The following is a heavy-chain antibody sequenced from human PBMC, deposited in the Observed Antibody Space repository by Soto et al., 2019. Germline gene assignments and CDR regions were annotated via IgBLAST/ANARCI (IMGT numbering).Heavy chain of an antibody. Sequence: QVHLLESGGGVVQPGMSLRLSCAASGFTFSNYGMQWFRQAPGKGLEWVAVVSHDGTIQFYADSVKGRFIISRDNSEKTVFLQMNRLRPEDTAVYYCVKEATVRIAQHFDYGRQGTLVTVSS. D-gene: IGHD4-4*01. CDR1: GFTFSNYG. CDR2: VSHDGTIQ. J-gene: IGHJ4*02. CDR3: VKEATVRIAQHFDY. V-gene: IGHV3-30*18.